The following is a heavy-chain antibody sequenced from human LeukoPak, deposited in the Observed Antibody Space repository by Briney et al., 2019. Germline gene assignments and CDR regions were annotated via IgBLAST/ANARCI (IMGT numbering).Heavy chain of an antibody. CDR3: ARSGRGHDYEVWVGN. CDR2: INHSGST. V-gene: IGHV4-34*01. CDR1: GGSFSGYY. D-gene: IGHD4-17*01. J-gene: IGHJ4*02. Sequence: SETLSLTCAVYGGSFSGYYWSWIRQPPGKGLEWIGEINHSGSTNYNPSLKSRVTISVDTSKNQFSLKLSSVTAADTAVYYCARSGRGHDYEVWVGNWGQGTLVTVSS.